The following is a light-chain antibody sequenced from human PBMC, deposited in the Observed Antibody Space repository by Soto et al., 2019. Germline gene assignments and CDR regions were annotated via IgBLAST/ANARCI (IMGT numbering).Light chain of an antibody. Sequence: IVMTQSPDSLAVSLGERATINCKSSQSVLYSSNNNNYLAWYQQKPGQPPKLLIYWASTRESGVPDRFSGSGSGKDFTLPLSSLQAEDVAVYYCQQFYSTPFTFGPGTTVDIK. CDR1: QSVLYSSNNNNY. V-gene: IGKV4-1*01. J-gene: IGKJ3*01. CDR3: QQFYSTPFT. CDR2: WAS.